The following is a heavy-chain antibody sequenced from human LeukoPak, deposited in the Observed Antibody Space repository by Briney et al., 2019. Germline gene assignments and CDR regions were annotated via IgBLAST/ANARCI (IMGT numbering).Heavy chain of an antibody. CDR3: ARDSGTTGEVKFDP. CDR1: GVSISRYY. J-gene: IGHJ5*02. V-gene: IGHV4-4*07. Sequence: TSSETLSLTCTVSGVSISRYYWSWIRQPAGKGLEWIGRIYSSGSTTYNPSLKSRVTMSIDTSKNQFSLKLSFVTAADTAVYYCARDSGTTGEVKFDPWGQGTLVTVSS. CDR2: IYSSGST. D-gene: IGHD3-10*01.